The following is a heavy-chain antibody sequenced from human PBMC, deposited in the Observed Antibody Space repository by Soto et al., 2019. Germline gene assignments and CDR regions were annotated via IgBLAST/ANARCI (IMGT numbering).Heavy chain of an antibody. CDR2: IYHSGST. Sequence: QVQLQESGPGLVKPSGTLSLTCAVSGGCISSSNWWSWVRQPPGKGLEWIGEIYHSGSTNYNPSLKSRVTISVHKSKNQFSLKLSSVTAADTAVYYSARWRGGGAIAARSYFDYWGQGTLVTVSS. CDR1: GGCISSSNW. V-gene: IGHV4-4*02. CDR3: ARWRGGGAIAARSYFDY. D-gene: IGHD6-6*01. J-gene: IGHJ4*02.